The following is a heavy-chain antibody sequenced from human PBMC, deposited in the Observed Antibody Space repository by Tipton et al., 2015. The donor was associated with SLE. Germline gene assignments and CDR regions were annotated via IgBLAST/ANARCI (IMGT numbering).Heavy chain of an antibody. CDR2: THYSGST. CDR3: ARATDWNLSPDV. Sequence: TLSLTCTVSGGSIGSSSYYWGWIRQPPGKGLEWIGTTHYSGSTFYNPSLKSRVTISVDMSKNQFSVKLTSVTAADTAVYYCARATDWNLSPDVWGKGTTVTVSS. CDR1: GGSIGSSSYY. D-gene: IGHD1-7*01. J-gene: IGHJ6*04. V-gene: IGHV4-39*07.